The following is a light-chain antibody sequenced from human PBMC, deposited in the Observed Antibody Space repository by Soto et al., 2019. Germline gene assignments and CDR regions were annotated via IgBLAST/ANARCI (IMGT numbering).Light chain of an antibody. CDR2: EVS. V-gene: IGLV2-14*01. CDR3: SSYTSTSTLVV. CDR1: RSDVGGYNY. J-gene: IGLJ1*01. Sequence: QSVLTQPASVSGSPGQSITISCTGTRSDVGGYNYVSWYQQHPGNAPKLMIFEVSNRPSGVSNRFSGSKSGNTASLTISGLQAADEADYYCSSYTSTSTLVVFGTGTKSPS.